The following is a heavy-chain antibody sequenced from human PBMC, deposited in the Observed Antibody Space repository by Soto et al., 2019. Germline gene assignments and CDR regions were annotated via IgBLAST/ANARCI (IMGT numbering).Heavy chain of an antibody. CDR1: GYNFFDYG. CDR2: VSPKSGNT. D-gene: IGHD3-16*01. V-gene: IGHV1-18*01. J-gene: IGHJ1*01. Sequence: QIQLVQSGAEVKKPGASVKVSCKASGYNFFDYGVSWVRQAPGQCLEWMGWVSPKSGNTDYARKVQGRVTMTTDISTSTAYMELRGLISDDTGVYYCARGRIMSSIGPLLVWGQGTLVSVSS. CDR3: ARGRIMSSIGPLLV.